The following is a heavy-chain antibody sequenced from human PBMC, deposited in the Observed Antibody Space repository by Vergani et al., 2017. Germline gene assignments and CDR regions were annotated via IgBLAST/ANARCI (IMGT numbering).Heavy chain of an antibody. J-gene: IGHJ3*02. CDR1: GFTFSSYD. CDR3: ARGGSYFSAFDI. D-gene: IGHD1-26*01. Sequence: EVQLVESGGGLVQPGRSLRPSCAAPGFTFSSYDMHWVRQATGKGLEWVSAIGTAGDTYYPGAVKVRFTISRENAKNSLYLQVNSLRAGDTSVYFCARGGSYFSAFDIWGQGTMVTVSS. V-gene: IGHV3-13*01. CDR2: IGTAGDT.